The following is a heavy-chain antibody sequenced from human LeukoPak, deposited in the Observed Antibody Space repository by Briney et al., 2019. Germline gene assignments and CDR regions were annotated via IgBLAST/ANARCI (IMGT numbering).Heavy chain of an antibody. V-gene: IGHV4-4*02. D-gene: IGHD1-26*01. J-gene: IGHJ5*02. CDR3: ARGGGIVGATANWFDP. CDR2: IYHSGST. Sequence: SGTLSLTCAVSGGSISSSNWWSWVRQPPGKGLEWIGEIYHSGSTNYNPSLKSRVTISVDKSKNQFSLKLSSVTAVDTAVYYCARGGGIVGATANWFDPWGQGTLVTVSS. CDR1: GGSISSSNW.